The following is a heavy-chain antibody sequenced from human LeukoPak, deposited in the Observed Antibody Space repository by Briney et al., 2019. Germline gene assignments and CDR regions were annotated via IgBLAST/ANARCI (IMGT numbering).Heavy chain of an antibody. CDR1: GGSISSYY. J-gene: IGHJ5*02. CDR3: ARAQGLYSSGWYGRGGDWFDP. CDR2: IYYSGST. D-gene: IGHD6-19*01. Sequence: PSETLSLTCTVSGGSISSYYWSWIRQPPGKGLEWIGYIYYSGSTNYNPSLKSRVTISVDTSKNQLSLKLSSVTAADTAVYYCARAQGLYSSGWYGRGGDWFDPWGQGTLVTVSS. V-gene: IGHV4-59*01.